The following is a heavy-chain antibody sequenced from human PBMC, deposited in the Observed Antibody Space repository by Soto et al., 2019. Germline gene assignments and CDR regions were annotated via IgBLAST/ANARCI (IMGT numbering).Heavy chain of an antibody. V-gene: IGHV4-39*07. D-gene: IGHD6-6*01. CDR2: IYYVGST. Sequence: SETLSLTCTVSGGDISSGDDYWAWIRQPPGKGLEWIASIYYVGSTFYNSSLESRVTISVDTSKNQFSLKLSSVTAADTAVYYCARAQYSSSSDFDYWGQGTLVTV. CDR1: GGDISSGDDY. J-gene: IGHJ4*02. CDR3: ARAQYSSSSDFDY.